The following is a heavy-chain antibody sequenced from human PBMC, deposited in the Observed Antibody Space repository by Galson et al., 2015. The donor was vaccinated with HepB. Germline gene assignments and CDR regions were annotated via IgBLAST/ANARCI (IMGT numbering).Heavy chain of an antibody. CDR2: IKFRAHGGTA. CDR3: TRDYSIRFLEDWFDP. Sequence: SLRLSCAASGFSFVDYAMSWFRQAPGKGLEWIGVIKFRAHGGTAEYAASVVGRFTISRDDSKSIVYLQMNSLKTEDTALYYCTRDYSIRFLEDWFDPWGQGTLVTVSS. CDR1: GFSFVDYA. V-gene: IGHV3-49*03. D-gene: IGHD3-3*01. J-gene: IGHJ5*02.